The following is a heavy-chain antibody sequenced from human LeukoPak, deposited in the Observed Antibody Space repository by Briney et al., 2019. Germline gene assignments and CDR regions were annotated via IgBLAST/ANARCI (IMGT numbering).Heavy chain of an antibody. D-gene: IGHD6-6*01. V-gene: IGHV3-23*01. CDR3: AKGSVAARLFFDY. CDR1: GFTFSSYA. Sequence: GGSLRLSCAASGFTFSSYAMSWVRQVPGKGLEWVTSISGSGGRTYYADSVKGRFTISRDNSKNTLYLQMNSLRAEDTAVYYCAKGSVAARLFFDYWGQGTLVTVSS. J-gene: IGHJ4*02. CDR2: ISGSGGRT.